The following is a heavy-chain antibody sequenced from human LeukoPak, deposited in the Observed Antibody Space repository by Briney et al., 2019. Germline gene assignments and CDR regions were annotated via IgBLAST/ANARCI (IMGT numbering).Heavy chain of an antibody. CDR1: GVSISSDC. Sequence: PSETLSLTCTVSGVSISSDCWSWIRQPPGKGLEWIGYIYYSGSTNYNPSLRSRVTISVDMSKNQFSLNLSSVTAADTAVYYCARVDTAMVGYYYYYYYMDVWGKGTTVTVSS. CDR2: IYYSGST. D-gene: IGHD5-18*01. J-gene: IGHJ6*03. V-gene: IGHV4-59*01. CDR3: ARVDTAMVGYYYYYYYMDV.